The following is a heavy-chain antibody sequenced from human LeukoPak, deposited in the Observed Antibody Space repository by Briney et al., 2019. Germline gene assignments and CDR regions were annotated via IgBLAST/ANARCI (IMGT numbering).Heavy chain of an antibody. CDR1: GYTFTSYD. Sequence: ASVTVSCTASGYTFTSYDFNWVRQATGQRPEWMGWMSPNSGDTGYAQEFQDRVTMTRNTSISTAYMELSSLRSDDTAVYYCARGPPNWGYDYWGPGTLVTVSS. CDR3: ARGPPNWGYDY. CDR2: MSPNSGDT. D-gene: IGHD7-27*01. V-gene: IGHV1-8*01. J-gene: IGHJ4*02.